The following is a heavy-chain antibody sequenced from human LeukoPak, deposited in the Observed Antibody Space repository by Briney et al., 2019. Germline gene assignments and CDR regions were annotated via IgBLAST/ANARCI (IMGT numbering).Heavy chain of an antibody. V-gene: IGHV1-2*02. D-gene: IGHD1-26*01. Sequence: RRASVKVSCKASGYTFTGYYMHWVRQAPGQGLEWMGWINPNSGGTNCAQKFQGRVTMTRDTSISTAYMELSRLRSDDTAVYYCARGRLRGSYFNLTDYWGQGTLVTVSS. CDR2: INPNSGGT. CDR1: GYTFTGYY. CDR3: ARGRLRGSYFNLTDY. J-gene: IGHJ4*02.